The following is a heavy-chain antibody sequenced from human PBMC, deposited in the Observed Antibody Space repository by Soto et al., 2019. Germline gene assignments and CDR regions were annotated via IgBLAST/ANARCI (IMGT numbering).Heavy chain of an antibody. D-gene: IGHD3-22*01. CDR3: ARGEGDSSGYYYLGAFDI. CDR1: GGSFGGYC. V-gene: IGHV4-34*01. CDR2: INHSGST. J-gene: IGHJ3*02. Sequence: SETLSLTCAVYGGSFGGYCWSWIRQPPGKGLEWIGEINHSGSTNYNPSLKSRVTISVDTSKNQFSLKLSSVTAADTAVYYCARGEGDSSGYYYLGAFDIWGQGTMVTVSS.